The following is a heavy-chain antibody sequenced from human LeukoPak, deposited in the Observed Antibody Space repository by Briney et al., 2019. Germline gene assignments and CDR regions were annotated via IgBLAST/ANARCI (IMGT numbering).Heavy chain of an antibody. D-gene: IGHD3-3*01. CDR2: IYPGDSDT. Sequence: GESLKISCKGSGYRFTSYWIGWVRQMPGKGLEWMGIIYPGDSDTRYSPSFQGQVTISADKSISTAYLQWSSLKASDTAMYYCARQYYDFWSGYSTSGIDAFDIWGQGTMVTVSS. CDR3: ARQYYDFWSGYSTSGIDAFDI. CDR1: GYRFTSYW. V-gene: IGHV5-51*01. J-gene: IGHJ3*02.